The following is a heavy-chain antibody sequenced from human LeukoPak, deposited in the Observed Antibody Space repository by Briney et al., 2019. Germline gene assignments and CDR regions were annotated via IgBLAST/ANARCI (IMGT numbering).Heavy chain of an antibody. CDR2: IWYDGSNK. V-gene: IGHV3-33*08. J-gene: IGHJ4*02. CDR3: ARDLSPDTAAGRYYFDF. CDR1: GFTFDDYA. Sequence: QPGRSLRLSCAASGFTFDDYAMHWVRQAPGKGLEWVAVIWYDGSNKYYADSVKGRFTISRDNSKNTLYLQMNSLRAEDTAVYYCARDLSPDTAAGRYYFDFRGQGALVTVSS. D-gene: IGHD6-13*01.